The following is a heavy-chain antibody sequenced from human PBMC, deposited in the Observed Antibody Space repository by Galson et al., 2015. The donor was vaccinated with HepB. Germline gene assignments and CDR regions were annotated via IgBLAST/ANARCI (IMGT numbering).Heavy chain of an antibody. CDR2: IYSGGST. V-gene: IGHV3-66*01. D-gene: IGHD6-19*01. CDR1: GFTVSSNY. J-gene: IGHJ5*02. Sequence: SLRLSCAASGFTVSSNYMSWVRQAPGKGLEWVSVIYSGGSTYYADSVKGRFTISRDNSKNTLYLQMNSLRAEDTAVYYCARDSVAEGWFDPWGQGTLVTVSS. CDR3: ARDSVAEGWFDP.